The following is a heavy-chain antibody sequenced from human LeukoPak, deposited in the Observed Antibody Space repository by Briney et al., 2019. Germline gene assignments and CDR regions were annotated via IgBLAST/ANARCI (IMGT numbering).Heavy chain of an antibody. D-gene: IGHD2-15*01. Sequence: GGSLRLSCAASGVTFSSFAMHWVRQAPGKGLEWVAVISYHGSDKFYADSVKGRFTISRDNSKNMLFLQMNSLGADDTAVYYCAAQPCSVGRCYLDYWGQGTPVTVSS. CDR2: ISYHGSDK. J-gene: IGHJ4*02. CDR3: AAQPCSVGRCYLDY. CDR1: GVTFSSFA. V-gene: IGHV3-30*04.